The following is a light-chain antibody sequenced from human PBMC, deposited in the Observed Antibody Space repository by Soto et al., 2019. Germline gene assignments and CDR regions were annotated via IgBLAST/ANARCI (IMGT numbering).Light chain of an antibody. CDR2: GAS. J-gene: IGKJ1*01. V-gene: IGKV3-20*01. Sequence: EIVLTQSPGILSLSPGERATLSCRASQSVDRSFLAWYQHKPGQAPRLLIYGASSRATGIPDRFSGSGSGTDFTLTIRRLEPEDFAVYYCQQYGNSPQTFGQGTKVDI. CDR3: QQYGNSPQT. CDR1: QSVDRSF.